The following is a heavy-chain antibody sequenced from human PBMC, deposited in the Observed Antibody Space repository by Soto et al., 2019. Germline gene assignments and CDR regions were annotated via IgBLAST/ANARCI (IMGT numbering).Heavy chain of an antibody. Sequence: GGSLRLSCAASGFTFSSYSMNWVRQAPGKGLEWVSYISSSSSTIYYADSVKGRFTISRDNAKNSLYLQMNSLRAEHTAVYYCARDYYAFCSGYSFGVRPGDYYRGVCHKGTTVTVSS. D-gene: IGHD3-3*01. CDR1: GFTFSSYS. CDR2: ISSSSSTI. J-gene: IGHJ6*03. V-gene: IGHV3-48*01. CDR3: ARDYYAFCSGYSFGVRPGDYYRGV.